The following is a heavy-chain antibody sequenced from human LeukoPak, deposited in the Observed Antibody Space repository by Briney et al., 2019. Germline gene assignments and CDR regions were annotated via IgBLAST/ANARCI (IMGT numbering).Heavy chain of an antibody. CDR3: AREGHYYDSSGYYRIIDY. Sequence: SETLSLTCTVSGYSISSGYYWGWIRQPPGKGLEWIGDIYYSGSTNYNPSLKSRVTISGETSKNQFSLKLSSVTAADTAVYYCAREGHYYDSSGYYRIIDYWGQGTLVTVSS. D-gene: IGHD3-22*01. CDR1: GYSISSGYY. CDR2: IYYSGST. J-gene: IGHJ4*02. V-gene: IGHV4-61*01.